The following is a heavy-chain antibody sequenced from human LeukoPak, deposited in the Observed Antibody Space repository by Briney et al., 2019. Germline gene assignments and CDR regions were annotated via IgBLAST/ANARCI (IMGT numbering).Heavy chain of an antibody. D-gene: IGHD3-22*01. V-gene: IGHV3-23*01. Sequence: GGSLRLSCEASGFTISNYAMSWVRQAPGKGLEWVSAISGGGGSTYYAHSVKGRFTISRDISKNTLYLQMNSLRVEDTAVYFCAKSRARREGSSGSIDYWGQGTLVTVSS. CDR3: AKSRARREGSSGSIDY. CDR1: GFTISNYA. J-gene: IGHJ4*02. CDR2: ISGGGGST.